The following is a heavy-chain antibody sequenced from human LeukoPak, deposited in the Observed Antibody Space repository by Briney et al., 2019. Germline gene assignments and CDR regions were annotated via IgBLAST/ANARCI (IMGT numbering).Heavy chain of an antibody. D-gene: IGHD3-22*01. CDR1: GFTFSSYA. CDR3: ARGGYDSSGSYSQPFDY. CDR2: ISSSSSYT. J-gene: IGHJ4*02. Sequence: GGSLRLSCSASGFTFSSYAMHWVRQAPGKGLEWVSYISSSSSYTNYADSVKGRFTISRDNAKNSLYLQMNSLRAEDTAVYYCARGGYDSSGSYSQPFDYWGQGTLVTVSS. V-gene: IGHV3-11*05.